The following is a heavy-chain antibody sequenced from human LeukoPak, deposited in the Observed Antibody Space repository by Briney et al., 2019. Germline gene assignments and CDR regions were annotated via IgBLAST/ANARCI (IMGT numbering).Heavy chain of an antibody. CDR3: AREVTMIVVAKNYFDY. J-gene: IGHJ4*02. Sequence: PSETLSLTCTVSGGSISSYYWSWIRQPAGKGLEWIGRIYTSGSTNYNPSLKSRVTISVDTSKNQFSLKLSSVTAADTAVYYCAREVTMIVVAKNYFDYWGQGTLVTVSS. D-gene: IGHD3-22*01. CDR1: GGSISSYY. V-gene: IGHV4-4*07. CDR2: IYTSGST.